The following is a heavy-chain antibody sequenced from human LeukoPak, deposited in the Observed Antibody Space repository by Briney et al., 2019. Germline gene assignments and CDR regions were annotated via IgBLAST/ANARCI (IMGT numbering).Heavy chain of an antibody. J-gene: IGHJ6*02. V-gene: IGHV3-33*03. CDR1: GFTFSSYS. Sequence: GGSLRLSCAASGFTFSSYSMNWVRQAPGKGLEWVAVIWYDGSNKYYADSVKGRFTISRDNAKNSLYLQMNSLRAEDTALYYCAKELKHYDFWSGYYGGYYYGMDVWGQGTTVTVSS. CDR2: IWYDGSNK. CDR3: AKELKHYDFWSGYYGGYYYGMDV. D-gene: IGHD3-3*01.